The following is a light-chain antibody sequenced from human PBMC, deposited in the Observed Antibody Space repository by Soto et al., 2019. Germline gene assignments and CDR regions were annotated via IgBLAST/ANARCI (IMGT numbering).Light chain of an antibody. V-gene: IGKV3D-20*01. CDR2: DAS. CDR3: QQYGSSPWT. Sequence: IGWTQSAATRSLSTEEGAVRSCWASQSVSSSYLAWYQQKPGLAPRLLIYDASRRATGIPDRFSGSGSGTGFILSISRLEPEDFAVYYCQQYGSSPWTFGQGTNVDI. CDR1: QSVSSSY. J-gene: IGKJ1*01.